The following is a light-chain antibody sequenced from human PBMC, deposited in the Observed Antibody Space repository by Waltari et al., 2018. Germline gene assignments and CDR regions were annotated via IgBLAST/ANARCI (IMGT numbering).Light chain of an antibody. V-gene: IGKV3-20*01. CDR1: QSIGRY. CDR3: QNHERLPAV. J-gene: IGKJ1*01. Sequence: EIVLTQSPGTLSLSPGERATPSGRVSQSIGRYLVWYQQKPGQAPRFLIYGASSRAACIPDRFSGSGSGTDFSLTISRLEPEDFAVYYCQNHERLPAVFGQGTKVEIK. CDR2: GAS.